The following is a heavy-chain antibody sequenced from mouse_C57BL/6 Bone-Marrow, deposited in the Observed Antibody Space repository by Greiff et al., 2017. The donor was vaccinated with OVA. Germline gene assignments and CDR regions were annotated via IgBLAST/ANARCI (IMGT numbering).Heavy chain of an antibody. J-gene: IGHJ2*01. CDR3: ARDPPHYGSRGGY. D-gene: IGHD1-1*01. CDR2: ISYDGSN. CDR1: GYSITSGYY. Sequence: EVQLQQSGPGLVKPSQSLSLTCSVTGYSITSGYYWNWIRQFPGNKLEWMGYISYDGSNNYNPSLKNRISITRDTSKNQFFLKLNSVTTEDTATYYCARDPPHYGSRGGYWGQGTTLTVSS. V-gene: IGHV3-6*01.